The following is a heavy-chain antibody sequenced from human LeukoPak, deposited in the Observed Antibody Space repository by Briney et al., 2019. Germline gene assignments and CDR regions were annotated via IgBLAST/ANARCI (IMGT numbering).Heavy chain of an antibody. CDR3: ARSRGYCSGGSCHGY. D-gene: IGHD2-15*01. Sequence: SETLSLTCAVYGGSFSGYYWSWIRQPPGKGLEWIGEINHSGSTNYNPSLKSRVTISVDTSKNQFSLKLSSVTAADTAVYYCARSRGYCSGGSCHGYWGQGTLVTVSS. J-gene: IGHJ4*02. CDR1: GGSFSGYY. CDR2: INHSGST. V-gene: IGHV4-34*01.